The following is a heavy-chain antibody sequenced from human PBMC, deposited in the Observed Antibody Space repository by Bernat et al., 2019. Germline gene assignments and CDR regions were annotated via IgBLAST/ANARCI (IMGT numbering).Heavy chain of an antibody. CDR2: INAGNGNT. V-gene: IGHV1-3*01. CDR1: GYTFTSYA. D-gene: IGHD6-13*01. CDR3: ARDGSSSWYPRPRYYYYGMDV. J-gene: IGHJ6*02. Sequence: QVQLVQSGAEVKKPGASVKVSCKASGYTFTSYAMHWVRQAPGQRLEWMGWINAGNGNTKYSQKFQGRVTITRDTSASTAYMELSSLRSEDTAVYYCARDGSSSWYPRPRYYYYGMDVWGQGTTVTVSS.